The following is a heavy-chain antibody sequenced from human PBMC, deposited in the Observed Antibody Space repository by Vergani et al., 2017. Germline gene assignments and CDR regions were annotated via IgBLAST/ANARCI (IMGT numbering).Heavy chain of an antibody. Sequence: QVQLQESGPGLVKPSGTLSLTCAVSGGSISSSNWWSWVRQPPGKGLEWIGEIYHSGSTNYNPSLKSRVTISVDKSKNQFSLKLSSVTAADTAVYYCARGRYDILTGYRYYFDYWGQGTLVTVSS. CDR1: GGSISSSNW. CDR2: IYHSGST. J-gene: IGHJ4*02. V-gene: IGHV4-4*02. D-gene: IGHD3-9*01. CDR3: ARGRYDILTGYRYYFDY.